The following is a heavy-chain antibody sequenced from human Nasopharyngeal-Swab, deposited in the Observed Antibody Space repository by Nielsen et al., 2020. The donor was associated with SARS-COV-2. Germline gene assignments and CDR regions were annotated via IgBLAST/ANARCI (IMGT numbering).Heavy chain of an antibody. CDR2: INWNGGST. Sequence: VASLQLSCVAFGFFFDDYGMSWVRQAPGKGLEWVSGINWNGGSTGYADSVKGRFTISRDNAKNSLYLQMNSLRAEDTAVYYCAREVRGSYWPAFDIWGQGTMVTVSS. J-gene: IGHJ3*02. CDR1: GFFFDDYG. D-gene: IGHD1-26*01. V-gene: IGHV3-20*04. CDR3: AREVRGSYWPAFDI.